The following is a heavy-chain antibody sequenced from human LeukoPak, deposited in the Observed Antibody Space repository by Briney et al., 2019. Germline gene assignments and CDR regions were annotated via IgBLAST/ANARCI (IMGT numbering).Heavy chain of an antibody. CDR2: IVWNSGSI. V-gene: IGHV3-9*01. Sequence: GGSLRLFCAASGFTFDDYAMHWVRQAPGQGLEWVSGIVWNSGSIDYADSVKGRFTISRDNAKSSLYLQMNSLRDEDTAFYYCAKDVGYSSTFTFEYWGQGTLVTVSS. J-gene: IGHJ4*02. CDR1: GFTFDDYA. CDR3: AKDVGYSSTFTFEY. D-gene: IGHD6-13*01.